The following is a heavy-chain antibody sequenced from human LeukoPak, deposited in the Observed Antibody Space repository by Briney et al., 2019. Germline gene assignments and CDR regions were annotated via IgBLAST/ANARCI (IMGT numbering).Heavy chain of an antibody. CDR1: GGSITSYY. V-gene: IGHV4-4*07. D-gene: IGHD6-13*01. CDR3: ACGVAAAGWLYFDY. J-gene: IGHJ4*02. Sequence: SETLSLTCTVSGGSITSYYWSWLRQPAGKGLEWIGRIYSSGTTNYNPSLKSRVTMSIDTTQFSLKLSPVTAADTAVYFCACGVAAAGWLYFDYWGQGSLVTVSS. CDR2: IYSSGTT.